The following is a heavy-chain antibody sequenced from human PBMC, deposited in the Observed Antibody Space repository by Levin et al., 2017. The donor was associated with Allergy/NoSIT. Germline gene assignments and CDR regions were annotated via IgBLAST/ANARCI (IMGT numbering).Heavy chain of an antibody. J-gene: IGHJ4*02. V-gene: IGHV3-23*01. Sequence: LGESLKISCAASGFPFTTYALGWVRQAPGQGLEWVSVISASGGSTDYADSVKGRFTISRDNSRNTLYLQMNSLRADDTAVYYCAKGPFSSSSRGYYFDFWGQGALVTVSS. CDR1: GFPFTTYA. CDR3: AKGPFSSSSRGYYFDF. CDR2: ISASGGST. D-gene: IGHD6-6*01.